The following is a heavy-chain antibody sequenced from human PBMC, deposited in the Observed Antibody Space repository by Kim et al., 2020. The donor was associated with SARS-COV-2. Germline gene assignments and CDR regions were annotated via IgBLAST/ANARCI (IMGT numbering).Heavy chain of an antibody. CDR3: ARARITSDSSGYYSY. CDR1: GFTFSDYW. D-gene: IGHD3-22*01. J-gene: IGHJ4*02. V-gene: IGHV3-74*01. CDR2: INGDGTST. Sequence: GGSLRLSCAASGFTFSDYWMHWVRQAPGKGLVWVSHINGDGTSTTYADSVKGRFTISRDNAKNTLYLQMNSLRAEDTAVYYCARARITSDSSGYYSYWGQGTLVTVSS.